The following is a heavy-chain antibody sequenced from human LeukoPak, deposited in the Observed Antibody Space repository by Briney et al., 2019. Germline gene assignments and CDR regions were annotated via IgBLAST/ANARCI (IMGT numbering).Heavy chain of an antibody. V-gene: IGHV4-30-2*01. D-gene: IGHD1-1*01. J-gene: IGHJ2*01. CDR2: IYHSGST. CDR3: ARQFLGYKQNWYFDL. Sequence: SETLSLTCAVSGGSISSGGYSWSWIRQPPGKGLEWIGYIYHSGSTYYNPSLKSRVTISVDRSKNQFSLKLSSVTAADTAVYYCARQFLGYKQNWYFDLWGRSTLVTVSS. CDR1: GGSISSGGYS.